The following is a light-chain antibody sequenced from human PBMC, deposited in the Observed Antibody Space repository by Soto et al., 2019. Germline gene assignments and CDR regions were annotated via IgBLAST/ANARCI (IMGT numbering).Light chain of an antibody. CDR1: SSDVGSYNL. Sequence: QSALTRPASVSGSPGQSITISCTGTSSDVGSYNLVSWYQQHPGKAPKLMIYEGSKRPSGVSNRFSGSKSGNTASLTISGLQAEDEADYYCCSYAGSSTWVFGGGTKLTVL. CDR2: EGS. J-gene: IGLJ3*02. CDR3: CSYAGSSTWV. V-gene: IGLV2-23*01.